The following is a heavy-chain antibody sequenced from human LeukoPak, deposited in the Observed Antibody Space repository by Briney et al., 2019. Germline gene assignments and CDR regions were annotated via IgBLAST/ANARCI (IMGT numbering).Heavy chain of an antibody. V-gene: IGHV4-34*01. CDR1: GGSFSGYY. CDR3: ARGRQSVDTATIDY. Sequence: SETLSLTCAVYGGSFSGYYWSWIRQPPGKGLEWIGEINHSGSTNYNPSLKSRVTISVDMSKNQFSLKLSSVTAADTAVYYCARGRQSVDTATIDYWGQGTLVTVSS. CDR2: INHSGST. J-gene: IGHJ4*02. D-gene: IGHD5-18*01.